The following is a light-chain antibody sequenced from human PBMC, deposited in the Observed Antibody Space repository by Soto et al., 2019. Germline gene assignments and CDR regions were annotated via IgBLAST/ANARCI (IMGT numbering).Light chain of an antibody. Sequence: QSALTQPASVSGSPGQSITICCTGTSSDVGGYNYVSWYQQHPGKAPKLMIYDVSNRPSGVSNRFSGSKSGNTASLTISGLQAEDEADYYCSSYTSSSTPYVVFGGGTKLTVL. CDR2: DVS. J-gene: IGLJ2*01. CDR1: SSDVGGYNY. CDR3: SSYTSSSTPYVV. V-gene: IGLV2-14*01.